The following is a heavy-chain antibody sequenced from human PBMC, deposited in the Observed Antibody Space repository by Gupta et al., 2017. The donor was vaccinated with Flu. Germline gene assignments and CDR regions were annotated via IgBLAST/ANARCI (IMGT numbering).Heavy chain of an antibody. D-gene: IGHD3-3*01. J-gene: IGHJ4*02. CDR3: AKENMDGLGSYTWGYFDY. CDR1: GFTFNNYA. CDR2: ISSNGGST. Sequence: EVHLLQSGGGLAQPGGSLRLACAASGFTFNNYAMSWVRQAPGKGLEWVSGISSNGGSTGYADSVKGRLTVSRDNPNNDLSLQMNSLGADDTAIYYCAKENMDGLGSYTWGYFDYWGQGTRGTVS. V-gene: IGHV3-23*01.